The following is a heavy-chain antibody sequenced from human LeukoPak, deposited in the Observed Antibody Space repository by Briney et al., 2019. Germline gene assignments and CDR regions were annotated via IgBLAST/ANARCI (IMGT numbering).Heavy chain of an antibody. CDR2: ISGSGDGT. V-gene: IGHV3-23*01. Sequence: GGSLRLSCAASGFIFSSYAMDWGRQAPGKGLEWVSAISGSGDGTYYADSVKGRFTVSRDNSKNTLYLQMNNLRAEDSAVYYCAKGVGGYCSSTDCRAYDNWGQGTLVTVSS. D-gene: IGHD2-2*01. CDR3: AKGVGGYCSSTDCRAYDN. J-gene: IGHJ4*02. CDR1: GFIFSSYA.